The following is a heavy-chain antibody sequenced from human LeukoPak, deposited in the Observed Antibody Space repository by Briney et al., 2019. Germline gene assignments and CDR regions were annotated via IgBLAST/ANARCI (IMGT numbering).Heavy chain of an antibody. CDR1: GVSISSSNSY. CDR2: IYYSGNT. V-gene: IGHV4-39*07. D-gene: IGHD3-22*01. J-gene: IGHJ3*02. CDR3: ARLPSFFYDRRVRGAFDI. Sequence: SETLSLTCTVSGVSISSSNSYWGWIRQPPGKGLEWIGSIYYSGNTYYNASLKSQVTISVDTSKNQFSLKLSSVTAADTAVYYCARLPSFFYDRRVRGAFDIWGQGTMVTVSS.